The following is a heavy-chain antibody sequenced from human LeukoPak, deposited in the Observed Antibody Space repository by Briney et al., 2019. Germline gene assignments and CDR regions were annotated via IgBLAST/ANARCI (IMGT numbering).Heavy chain of an antibody. CDR3: ARSQGPYDY. V-gene: IGHV3-74*01. CDR1: VFTFSSYW. Sequence: GGSLRLACAASVFTFSSYWMHWVRQAPGKGLVWVSRINGDGCSTNYADSVKGRFTISRDNAKNTLYLQLNSLRAEDTAIYYCARSQGPYDYWGQGTLVTVSS. J-gene: IGHJ4*02. CDR2: INGDGCST.